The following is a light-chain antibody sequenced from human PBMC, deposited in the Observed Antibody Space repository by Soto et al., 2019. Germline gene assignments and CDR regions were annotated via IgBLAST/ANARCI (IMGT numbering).Light chain of an antibody. CDR3: QQYYYTPLT. CDR1: RSVLYNSTNKNY. V-gene: IGKV4-1*01. CDR2: WAS. J-gene: IGKJ4*01. Sequence: DIEMTQSPDSLAVSLGERATINCKSSRSVLYNSTNKNYLAWYQQRVGQPPKLLIYWASTRESGVPDRFSGSGSGTDFTLTISSLQAEDVALYYCQQYYYTPLTFGGGTKVEIK.